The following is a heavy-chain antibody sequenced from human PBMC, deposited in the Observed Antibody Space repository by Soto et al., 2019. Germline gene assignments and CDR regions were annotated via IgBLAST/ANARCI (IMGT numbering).Heavy chain of an antibody. D-gene: IGHD1-26*01. CDR3: ALALGPTTGLDY. Sequence: SETLSLTCSVSGASTVSHYHWTWIRQPPGKGLEWMGCIFNSGTTFYNPSLTSRLSISMDTSGNHFSLELRSMTAADTAVYYCALALGPTTGLDYWGQGTLVTVSS. CDR2: IFNSGTT. CDR1: GASTVSHYH. J-gene: IGHJ4*02. V-gene: IGHV4-31*02.